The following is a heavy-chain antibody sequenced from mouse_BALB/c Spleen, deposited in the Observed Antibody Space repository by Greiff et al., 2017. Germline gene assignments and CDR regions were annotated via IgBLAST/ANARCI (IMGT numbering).Heavy chain of an antibody. Sequence: EVQLQESGGGLVQPGGSMKLSCVASGFTFSNYWMNWVRQSPEKGLEWVAEIRLKSNNYATHYAESVKGRFTISRDDSKSSVYLQMNNLRAEDTGIYYCTRDGPFAYWGQGTLVTVSA. CDR3: TRDGPFAY. CDR2: IRLKSNNYAT. CDR1: GFTFSNYW. J-gene: IGHJ3*01. D-gene: IGHD2-3*01. V-gene: IGHV6-6*02.